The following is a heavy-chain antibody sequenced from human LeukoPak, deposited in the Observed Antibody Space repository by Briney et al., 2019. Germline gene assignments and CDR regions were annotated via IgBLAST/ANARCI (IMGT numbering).Heavy chain of an antibody. D-gene: IGHD3-10*01. Sequence: GASVKVSCKASGYTFTSYGISWVRQAPGQGLEWMGWISAYNGNTNYAQKLQGRVTMTTDTSTSTVYMELRSLRSDDAAVYYCARDRLRFGELLPFDYWGQGTLVTVSS. J-gene: IGHJ4*02. CDR2: ISAYNGNT. V-gene: IGHV1-18*01. CDR1: GYTFTSYG. CDR3: ARDRLRFGELLPFDY.